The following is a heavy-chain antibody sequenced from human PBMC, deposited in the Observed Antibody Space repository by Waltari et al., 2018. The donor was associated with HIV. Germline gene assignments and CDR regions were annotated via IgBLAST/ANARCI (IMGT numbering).Heavy chain of an antibody. CDR3: ARHDGTSYYFGSDMNPRPFSFWFAS. Sequence: QLLLQESGPGLVRPSETLSLTCTVTGPSISSRRYYWGWVRQPPGKGLEWIVSPMYSGSTYNNPSLKSRGAISVDTSRNQFSLNLTSVTAADTALYYCARHDGTSYYFGSDMNPRPFSFWFASWGQGILVTVSS. J-gene: IGHJ5*01. D-gene: IGHD3-10*01. CDR2: PMYSGST. CDR1: GPSISSRRYY. V-gene: IGHV4-39*01.